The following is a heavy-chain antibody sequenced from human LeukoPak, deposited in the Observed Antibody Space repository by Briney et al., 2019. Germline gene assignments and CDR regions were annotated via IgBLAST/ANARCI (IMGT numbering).Heavy chain of an antibody. J-gene: IGHJ5*02. CDR1: GGSFSGYY. CDR3: ARGGVVPAATKYNWFDP. CDR2: INHSGST. Sequence: SETLSLTCAVYGGSFSGYYWIWIRQPPGKGLEWIGEINHSGSTNYNPSLKSRVTISVDTSKDQFSLKLSSVTAADTAVYYCARGGVVPAATKYNWFDPWGQGTLVTVSS. D-gene: IGHD2-2*01. V-gene: IGHV4-34*01.